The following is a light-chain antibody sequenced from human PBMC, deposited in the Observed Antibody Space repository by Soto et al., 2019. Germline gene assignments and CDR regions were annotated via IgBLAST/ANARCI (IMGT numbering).Light chain of an antibody. CDR2: GNS. J-gene: IGLJ1*01. CDR3: QSHGSSLSAYV. CDR1: SSNIGAGYD. V-gene: IGLV1-40*01. Sequence: QSVLTQPPSVSGAPGQRVTISCTGSSSNIGAGYDVHWYQQLPGTAPKLLIYGNSNRPSGVPDRFSGSKSGTSASLAITGLQAEDEADFYRQSHGSSLSAYVFGTGTKVTVL.